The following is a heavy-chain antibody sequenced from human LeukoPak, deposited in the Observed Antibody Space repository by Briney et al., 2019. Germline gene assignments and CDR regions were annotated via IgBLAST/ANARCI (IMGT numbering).Heavy chain of an antibody. J-gene: IGHJ6*03. CDR3: ARYYYYMDV. V-gene: IGHV4-59*01. CDR2: IYYSGST. CDR1: GGSISSYY. Sequence: SETLSLTCTVSGGSISSYYWSWIRQPPGKGLEWIGYIYYSGSTNYNPSLKSRVTISVDTSKNQFSLKLSSVTAADAAVYYCARYYYYMDVWGKGTTVTVSS.